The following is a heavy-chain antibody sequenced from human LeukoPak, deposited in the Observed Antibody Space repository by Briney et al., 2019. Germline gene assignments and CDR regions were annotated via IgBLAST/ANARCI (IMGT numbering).Heavy chain of an antibody. CDR1: GFTFSSYW. D-gene: IGHD4-17*01. V-gene: IGHV3-74*01. CDR3: ASLIYGDLLDY. Sequence: GGSLRLSCAASGFTFSSYWMYWVRQAPGKGLVWVSRINSDGSSRSYADFVEGRFTISRDNAKNTLYLQMNSLRAEDTAVYYCASLIYGDLLDYWGQGTLVTVSS. CDR2: INSDGSSR. J-gene: IGHJ4*02.